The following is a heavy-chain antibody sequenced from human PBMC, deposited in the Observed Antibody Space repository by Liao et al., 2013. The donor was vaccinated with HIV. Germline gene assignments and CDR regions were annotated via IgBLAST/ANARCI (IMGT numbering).Heavy chain of an antibody. V-gene: IGHV4-34*11. J-gene: IGHJ3*02. CDR2: IYYSGST. D-gene: IGHD1-26*01. CDR1: GGSFSGYY. Sequence: QVQLQQWGAGLLKPSETLSLTCAVYGGSFSGYYWSWIRQPPGKGLEWIGFIYYSGSTYYNPSLKSRVTISIDTSRNQFSLRLNSVTAADTAVYYCAREQEVGNHFDIWGQGTMVTVSS. CDR3: AREQEVGNHFDI.